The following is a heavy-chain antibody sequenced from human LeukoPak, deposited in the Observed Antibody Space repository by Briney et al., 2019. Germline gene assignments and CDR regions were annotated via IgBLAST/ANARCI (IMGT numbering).Heavy chain of an antibody. CDR2: IKQDGSEK. J-gene: IGHJ4*02. CDR1: GFTFSSYG. D-gene: IGHD2-21*02. V-gene: IGHV3-7*05. CDR3: TRGAWGDLTF. Sequence: GGSLRLSCAASGFTFSSYGMSWVRQAPGKGLEWVANIKQDGSEKYYVDSVKGRFTISRDNAKNSLYLQMNSLRAEDTAVYYCTRGAWGDLTFWGQGTLVTVSS.